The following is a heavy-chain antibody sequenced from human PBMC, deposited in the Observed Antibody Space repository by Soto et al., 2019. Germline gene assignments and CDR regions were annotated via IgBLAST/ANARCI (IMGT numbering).Heavy chain of an antibody. D-gene: IGHD6-6*01. Sequence: GGSLRLSCAASGFTFISYGMHFFRHSPFKWLEWVAVISYDGSNKYYADSVKGRFTISRDNSKNTLYLQMNSLRAEDTAVYYCAKDTYSSFGFGFYPYYYYGMDVWGQGTTVTVSS. CDR1: GFTFISYG. J-gene: IGHJ6*02. V-gene: IGHV3-30*18. CDR3: AKDTYSSFGFGFYPYYYYGMDV. CDR2: ISYDGSNK.